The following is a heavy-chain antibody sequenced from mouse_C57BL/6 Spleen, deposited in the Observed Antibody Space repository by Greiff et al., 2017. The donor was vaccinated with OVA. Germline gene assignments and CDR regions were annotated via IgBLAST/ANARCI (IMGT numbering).Heavy chain of an antibody. Sequence: EVQLVESGGGLVKPGGSLKLSCAASGFTFSSYAMSWVSQTPEKRLEWVATISDGGSYTYYPDNVKGRFTISRDNAKNNLYLQMSHLKSEDTAMYYCARRGYVDVWGTGTTVTVSS. CDR1: GFTFSSYA. V-gene: IGHV5-4*01. CDR3: ARRGYVDV. J-gene: IGHJ1*03. CDR2: ISDGGSYT.